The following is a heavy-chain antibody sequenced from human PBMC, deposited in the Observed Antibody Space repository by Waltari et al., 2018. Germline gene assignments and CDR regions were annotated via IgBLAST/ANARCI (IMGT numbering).Heavy chain of an antibody. V-gene: IGHV4-30-2*01. CDR1: GGSISSGGYS. CDR3: ARMSVLGGDRRHYYYMDV. D-gene: IGHD2-21*02. J-gene: IGHJ6*03. Sequence: QLQLQESGSGLVKPSQTLSLTCAVSGGSISSGGYSWSWIRQPPGKGLEWIGYIYHSGSTYYNPSLKSRVTISVDRSKNQFSLKLSSVTAADTAVYYCARMSVLGGDRRHYYYMDVWGKGTTVTVSS. CDR2: IYHSGST.